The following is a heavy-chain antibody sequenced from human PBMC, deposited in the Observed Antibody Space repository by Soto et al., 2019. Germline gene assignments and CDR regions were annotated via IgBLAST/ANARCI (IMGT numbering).Heavy chain of an antibody. V-gene: IGHV3-23*01. CDR2: ISGSGGST. CDR3: AKDTYYYGSGSSSMDV. Sequence: GGSLRLSCAASGFTFSSYAMSWVRQAPGKGLEWVSAISGSGGSTYYADSVKGRFTISRDNSKNTLYLQMNSLRAEDTAVYYCAKDTYYYGSGSSSMDVWGQGTTDTVSS. D-gene: IGHD3-10*01. CDR1: GFTFSSYA. J-gene: IGHJ6*02.